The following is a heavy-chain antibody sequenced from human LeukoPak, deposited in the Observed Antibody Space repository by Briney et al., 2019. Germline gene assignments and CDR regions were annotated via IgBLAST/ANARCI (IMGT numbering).Heavy chain of an antibody. J-gene: IGHJ4*02. Sequence: VASVKVSCKASGYTFTTYGISWVRQAPGQGLEWIGCTSIYNGNTNYAQKFQGRVTLTTDTSTTTAYMELRSLQSDDTAVYYCARDYYDSSGYYLGADYWGQGTLLTVSS. CDR3: ARDYYDSSGYYLGADY. D-gene: IGHD3-22*01. V-gene: IGHV1-18*01. CDR2: TSIYNGNT. CDR1: GYTFTTYG.